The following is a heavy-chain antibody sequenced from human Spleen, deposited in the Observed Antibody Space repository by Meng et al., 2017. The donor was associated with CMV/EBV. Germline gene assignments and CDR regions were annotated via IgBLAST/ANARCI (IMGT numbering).Heavy chain of an antibody. D-gene: IGHD3-16*01. J-gene: IGHJ4*02. CDR2: IQVIGHT. Sequence: VQNTESGQGLVKPSETLSLTCIVSGASIKNYNWNWVRQPAGQGLEWIGLIQVIGHTVYNPSLKSRVTVSLDASKSQFSLTLNSVTAADTATYYCAGSRPGGGACDYWGQGILVTVSS. V-gene: IGHV4-4*07. CDR3: AGSRPGGGACDY. CDR1: GASIKNYN.